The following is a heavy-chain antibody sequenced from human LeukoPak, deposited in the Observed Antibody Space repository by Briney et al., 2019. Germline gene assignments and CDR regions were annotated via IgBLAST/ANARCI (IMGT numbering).Heavy chain of an antibody. CDR3: ARGLGSPSENWYFDL. CDR1: GYTFTGYY. CDR2: INPNSGGT. J-gene: IGHJ2*01. V-gene: IGHV1-2*02. D-gene: IGHD1-26*01. Sequence: ASVKVSCKASGYTFTGYYMHWVRQAPGQGLEWMGWINPNSGGTNYAQKFQGRVTMTRDTSISTAYMELSSLRSEDTAVYYCARGLGSPSENWYFDLWGRGSLVTVSS.